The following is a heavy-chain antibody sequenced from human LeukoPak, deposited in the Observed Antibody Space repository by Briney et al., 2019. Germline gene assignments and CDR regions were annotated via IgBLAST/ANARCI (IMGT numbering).Heavy chain of an antibody. D-gene: IGHD6-13*01. CDR3: ARGIGSWYYFDY. Sequence: SETLSLTCTVSGGSISSGDYYWSWIRQQPGKGLEWIGFIYYSGSTYYNPSLQSRLTISVDTSENQFSLNLSSVTAADTAVYYCARGIGSWYYFDYWGQGTLVTVSS. J-gene: IGHJ4*02. CDR2: IYYSGST. CDR1: GGSISSGDYY. V-gene: IGHV4-31*03.